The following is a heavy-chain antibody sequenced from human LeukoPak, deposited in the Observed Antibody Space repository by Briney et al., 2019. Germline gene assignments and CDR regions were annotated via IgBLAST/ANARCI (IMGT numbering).Heavy chain of an antibody. CDR3: AKGQRGYSGYDLDY. J-gene: IGHJ4*02. D-gene: IGHD5-12*01. CDR2: ISGNGTSL. V-gene: IGHV3-9*03. Sequence: PGGSLRFSCAAYGFTFDDYAMAWVRQAPGKGLEGVSGISGNGTSLGYEYSVRGRFTSSRDNAKIYLDLQVKSLKDEAMALYFCAKGQRGYSGYDLDYWGQGTLVTVSS. CDR1: GFTFDDYA.